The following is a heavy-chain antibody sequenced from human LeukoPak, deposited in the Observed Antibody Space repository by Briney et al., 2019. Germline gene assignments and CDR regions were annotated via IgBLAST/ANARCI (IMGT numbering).Heavy chain of an antibody. CDR3: ATGGGMDV. J-gene: IGHJ6*02. CDR2: ISGSGGST. CDR1: GFTFSSYA. V-gene: IGHV3-23*01. D-gene: IGHD2-8*02. Sequence: GGSLRLSCAAFGFTFSSYAMSWVRQAPGKGLEWVSGISGSGGSTNYADSVKGRFTIARDNAKNSLYLQMNSLRAEDTAVYYCATGGGMDVWGQGTTVTVSS.